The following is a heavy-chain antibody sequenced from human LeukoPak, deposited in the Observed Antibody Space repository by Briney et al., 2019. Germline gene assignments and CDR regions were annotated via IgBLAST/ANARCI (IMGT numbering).Heavy chain of an antibody. V-gene: IGHV3-23*01. Sequence: GGSLRLSCAASGFTFSSYAMSWVRQAPGKALEWVSAISGSGGSTYYADSVKGRFTISRDNSKNTLYLQMNSLRAEDTAVYYCAKDSGDIVVVPAAFDYWGQGTLVTVSS. CDR2: ISGSGGST. D-gene: IGHD2-2*01. CDR3: AKDSGDIVVVPAAFDY. CDR1: GFTFSSYA. J-gene: IGHJ4*02.